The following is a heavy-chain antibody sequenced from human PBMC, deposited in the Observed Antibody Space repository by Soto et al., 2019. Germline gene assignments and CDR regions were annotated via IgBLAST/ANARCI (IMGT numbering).Heavy chain of an antibody. V-gene: IGHV4-39*01. D-gene: IGHD4-4*01. CDR2: IYYSGST. CDR1: GGSISSSSYY. CDR3: ARQDSNYVDGDYYGMDV. Sequence: TSETLSLTCTVSGGSISSSSYYWGWIRQPPGKGLEWIGSIYYSGSTYYNPSLKSRVTISVDTSKNQFSLKLSSVTAADTAVYYCARQDSNYVDGDYYGMDVWGQGTTVTVSS. J-gene: IGHJ6*02.